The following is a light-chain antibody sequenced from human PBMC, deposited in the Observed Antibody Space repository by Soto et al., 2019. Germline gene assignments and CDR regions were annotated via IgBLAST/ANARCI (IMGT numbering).Light chain of an antibody. Sequence: EIVLTQSPGTLSLSPGERATLSCRASQGVGSTYLAWYRQKPGQAPRLLTYGASTRATGIPDRFSGSGSGTDFTLTISRLEPEDFAVYYCQQYGSSPPLYTFGQGTKLEIK. CDR2: GAS. J-gene: IGKJ2*01. CDR1: QGVGSTY. V-gene: IGKV3-20*01. CDR3: QQYGSSPPLYT.